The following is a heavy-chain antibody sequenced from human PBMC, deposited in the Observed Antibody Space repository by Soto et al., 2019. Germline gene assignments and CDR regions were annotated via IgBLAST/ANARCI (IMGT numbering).Heavy chain of an antibody. Sequence: EVQLVESGGGLVQPGGSLRLSCAASGFTFSSYEMNWVRQAPGKGLEWISYISNSGSTIYYADSVKGRFTISRDNAKNSLFLQVNSLRPEDTAVYYCARRAGGVSDYWGQGTLVTVS. CDR1: GFTFSSYE. CDR3: ARRAGGVSDY. D-gene: IGHD3-16*01. J-gene: IGHJ4*02. V-gene: IGHV3-48*03. CDR2: ISNSGSTI.